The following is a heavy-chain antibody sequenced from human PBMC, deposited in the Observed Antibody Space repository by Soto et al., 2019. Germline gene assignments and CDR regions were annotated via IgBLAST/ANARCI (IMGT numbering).Heavy chain of an antibody. D-gene: IGHD6-13*01. V-gene: IGHV4-4*02. J-gene: IGHJ5*02. CDR1: GDSISSSNC. CDR3: AREGEAADGIGLFDH. Sequence: ASETLSLTCAVSGDSISSSNCWILLRHPPGKGLEWVGEMYHSGSTSYNPYLKRRVTMSVDMSKDPFYLKLSSVTAADTAVYYCAREGEAADGIGLFDHWGQGTLVTVSS. CDR2: MYHSGST.